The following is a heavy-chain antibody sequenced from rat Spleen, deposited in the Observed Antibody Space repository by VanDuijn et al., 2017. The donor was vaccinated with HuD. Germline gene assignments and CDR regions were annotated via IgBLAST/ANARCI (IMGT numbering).Heavy chain of an antibody. D-gene: IGHD1-2*01. CDR2: IIYDGSST. Sequence: EVQLVESGGGLVQPGRSLKFSCAASGFTFSDYAMAWVRQAPKKGLEWVANIIYDGSSTYYRDSVKGRFTISRDNAKSTLYLQMDSLRSEDTATYYCVRHQPIAAIGGGVMDAWGQGASVTVSS. CDR3: VRHQPIAAIGGGVMDA. J-gene: IGHJ4*01. CDR1: GFTFSDYA. V-gene: IGHV5-17*01.